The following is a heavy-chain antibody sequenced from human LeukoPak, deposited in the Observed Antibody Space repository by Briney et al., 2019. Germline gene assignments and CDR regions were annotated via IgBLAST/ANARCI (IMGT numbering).Heavy chain of an antibody. CDR3: AKDRGYGLDP. CDR2: INSDGSST. J-gene: IGHJ5*02. V-gene: IGHV3-74*01. CDR1: GFTFSDYW. D-gene: IGHD5-12*01. Sequence: PGGSLRLSCAASGFTFSDYWMHWVRQVPGKGLVWVSRINSDGSSTNYADFVKGRFTISRDNVKDTLYLQMNSLRAEDTAVYYCAKDRGYGLDPWGQGTLVTVSS.